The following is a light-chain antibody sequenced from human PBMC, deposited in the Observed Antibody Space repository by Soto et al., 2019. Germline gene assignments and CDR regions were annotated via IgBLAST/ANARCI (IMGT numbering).Light chain of an antibody. J-gene: IGKJ4*01. CDR2: GAS. CDR3: QQYNKWPLT. Sequence: EIVISQSPSALSVPTGERATLSCRASQSVSSNLAWYQQKPGQAPRLLIYGASTRATGIPARFSGSGSGTEFTLTISSLQSEDFAIYYCQQYNKWPLTFGGGTKVDIK. V-gene: IGKV3-15*01. CDR1: QSVSSN.